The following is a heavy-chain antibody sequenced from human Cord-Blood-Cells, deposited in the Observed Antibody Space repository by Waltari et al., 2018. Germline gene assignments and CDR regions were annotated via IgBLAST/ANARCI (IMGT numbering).Heavy chain of an antibody. J-gene: IGHJ3*02. V-gene: IGHV1-8*01. CDR2: MNPNSGNT. Sequence: VQLVQSAAEVKKPGASVKVSCKASGYTFTSYDINWVRQATGQGLEWMGWMNPNSGNTGYAPKFRGRVTMTRNTSISTAYRELSSVRSEDTAVYYCYSGRDAFDIWGQGTMVTVSS. CDR1: GYTFTSYD. CDR3: YSGRDAFDI. D-gene: IGHD3-10*01.